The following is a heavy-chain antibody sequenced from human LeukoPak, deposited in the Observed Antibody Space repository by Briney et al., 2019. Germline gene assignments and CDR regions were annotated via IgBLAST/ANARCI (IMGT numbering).Heavy chain of an antibody. J-gene: IGHJ3*02. D-gene: IGHD7-27*01. CDR2: INHSGST. CDR3: ASLGPFLAFDI. Sequence: SETLSLTCTVSGGSISSSDSYRGWIRQPPGKGLEWIGEINHSGSTNYNPSLKSRVTISVDTSKNQFSLKLSSVTAADTAVYYCASLGPFLAFDIWGQGTMVTVSS. CDR1: GGSISSSDSY. V-gene: IGHV4-39*07.